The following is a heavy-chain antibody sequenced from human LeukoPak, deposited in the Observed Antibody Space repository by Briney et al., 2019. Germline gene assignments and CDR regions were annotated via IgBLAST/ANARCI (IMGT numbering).Heavy chain of an antibody. V-gene: IGHV1-2*06. CDR2: INPNSGGT. J-gene: IGHJ4*02. CDR3: ARVLSPGFGRGLTPITFDY. D-gene: IGHD1-20*01. Sequence: ASVKVSCKASGYTFAGYYIHWLRQAPGQGLEWMGRINPNSGGTNYAQKFQGRVTMTRDTSISTAYMELSRLRSDDTAVYYCARVLSPGFGRGLTPITFDYWGQGTLVTVSS. CDR1: GYTFAGYY.